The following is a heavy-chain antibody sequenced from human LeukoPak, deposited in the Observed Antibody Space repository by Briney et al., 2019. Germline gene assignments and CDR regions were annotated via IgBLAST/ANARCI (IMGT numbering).Heavy chain of an antibody. CDR2: ISSSSSYI. D-gene: IGHD5-18*01. J-gene: IGHJ4*02. Sequence: GGSLRLSCAASGFTLSSYSMKWVRQAPGKGLEWVSFISSSSSYIYYGDSVKGRFTISRDNAKNSLYLQMNSLRAEDTAVYYCARVVWGWDTAMPTPFDYWGQGTLVTVSS. CDR1: GFTLSSYS. CDR3: ARVVWGWDTAMPTPFDY. V-gene: IGHV3-21*01.